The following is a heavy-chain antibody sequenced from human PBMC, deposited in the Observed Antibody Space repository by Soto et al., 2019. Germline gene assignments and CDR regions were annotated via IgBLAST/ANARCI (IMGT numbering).Heavy chain of an antibody. CDR2: ISAYNGNT. D-gene: IGHD6-13*01. Sequence: QVQLVQSGAEVKKPGASVKVSCKASGYTFTSYGISWVRQAPGQGLEWMGWISAYNGNTNYAQKLQGSDTMTTDTSTRTAYMELRSLRSADTAVYYCARETSIAAADYWGQGTLVTVSS. J-gene: IGHJ4*02. CDR1: GYTFTSYG. CDR3: ARETSIAAADY. V-gene: IGHV1-18*01.